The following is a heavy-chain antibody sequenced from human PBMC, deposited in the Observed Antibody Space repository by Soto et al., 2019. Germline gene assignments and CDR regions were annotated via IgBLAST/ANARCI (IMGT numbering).Heavy chain of an antibody. CDR3: SRDEYNDSSD. V-gene: IGHV4-4*02. CDR2: IFHDGST. Sequence: PSETLCLTCAVSGASISSGSCWSWVRQPPGKGLEWIGEIFHDGSTNYNPSLKSRVTMSVDKSKNYFSLELTSVTAAHTALYYCSRDEYNDSSDWGQGTLVTVYS. J-gene: IGHJ4*02. D-gene: IGHD1-1*01. CDR1: GASISSGSC.